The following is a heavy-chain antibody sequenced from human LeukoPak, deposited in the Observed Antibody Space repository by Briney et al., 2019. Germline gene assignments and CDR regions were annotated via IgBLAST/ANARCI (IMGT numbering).Heavy chain of an antibody. D-gene: IGHD2-2*01. CDR3: AKDRLVVAPAAMTSNFDF. V-gene: IGHV3-30-3*01. CDR2: ISYDGSKK. Sequence: GGSLRLSCAASGFPFSSYGIHWVRQAPGKGPEWVAVISYDGSKKFYADSVKGRFIISRDNSMNTLFLQMNSLRPDDTAVYYCAKDRLVVAPAAMTSNFDFWGQGTLVTVSS. CDR1: GFPFSSYG. J-gene: IGHJ4*02.